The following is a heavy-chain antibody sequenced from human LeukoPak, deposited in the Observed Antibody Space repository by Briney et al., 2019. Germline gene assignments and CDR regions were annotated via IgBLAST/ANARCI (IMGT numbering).Heavy chain of an antibody. CDR2: IRYDGTNK. CDR3: AGPSSSGVGY. J-gene: IGHJ4*02. V-gene: IGHV3-30*02. CDR1: GFNFSRYG. D-gene: IGHD6-6*01. Sequence: PGGSLRLSCSASGFNFSRYGMHWVRQAPGKGLEWVAFIRYDGTNKYYADSVKGRFSISRDNSKNILYVQLNSLGVEDTAVYYCAGPSSSGVGYWGQGTLVTVSS.